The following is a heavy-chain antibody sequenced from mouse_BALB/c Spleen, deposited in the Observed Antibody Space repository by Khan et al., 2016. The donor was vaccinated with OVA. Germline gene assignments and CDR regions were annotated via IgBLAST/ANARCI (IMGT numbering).Heavy chain of an antibody. D-gene: IGHD1-1*01. CDR1: GYTFTDYS. CDR3: AKDYGSSYWYFDV. V-gene: IGHV9-2-1*01. J-gene: IGHJ1*01. CDR2: INTETGEP. Sequence: QIQLVQSGPELKKPGETVKISCKASGYTFTDYSMHWVKQAPGKGLKWMGWINTETGEPTYADDFKGRFAFSLETSASTAYLQINNLNNEDTATYCGAKDYGSSYWYFDVWGAGTTVTVSS.